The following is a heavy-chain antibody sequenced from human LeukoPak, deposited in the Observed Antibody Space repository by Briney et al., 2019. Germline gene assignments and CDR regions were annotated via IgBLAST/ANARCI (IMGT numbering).Heavy chain of an antibody. CDR2: ISGSGGNT. CDR3: AKDLGAGGGSVFDY. J-gene: IGHJ4*02. Sequence: GGSLRLSCAASVFTFSNSAMSWVRQAPGKGLEWVSAISGSGGNTYYADSVKGRFTISKDNSRDTLYLQMNSLRAEDTAIYYCAKDLGAGGGSVFDYWGQGALVTVSS. CDR1: VFTFSNSA. D-gene: IGHD3-10*01. V-gene: IGHV3-23*01.